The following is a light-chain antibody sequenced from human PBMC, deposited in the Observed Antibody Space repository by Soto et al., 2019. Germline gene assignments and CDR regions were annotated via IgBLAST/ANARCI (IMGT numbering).Light chain of an antibody. Sequence: EIVLTQSPATLSLSPGERATLSCRASQTVSSYLAWYQQKPGQAPRLFIYDASNRATGIPARFSGSGSGTDFTLTISSLEPEDFAVYYCQQRHNWPPTFGGGTKVEIK. V-gene: IGKV3-11*01. CDR3: QQRHNWPPT. CDR1: QTVSSY. CDR2: DAS. J-gene: IGKJ4*01.